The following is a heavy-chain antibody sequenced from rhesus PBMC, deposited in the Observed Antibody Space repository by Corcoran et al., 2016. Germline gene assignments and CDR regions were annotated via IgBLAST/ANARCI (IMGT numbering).Heavy chain of an antibody. J-gene: IGHJ4*01. Sequence: QVQLQESGPGLVKPSETLSLTCAVSGGSISSNYWSWLRQPPGKGLEWIGYIYGSSGSPYYNPSLKSRVTISTDPSKNQFSLKLSSVTAADTAVYYCARGTIAAGLPLSFDYWGQGVLVTVSS. D-gene: IGHD6-13*01. CDR3: ARGTIAAGLPLSFDY. CDR2: IYGSSGSP. CDR1: GGSISSNY. V-gene: IGHV4-160*01.